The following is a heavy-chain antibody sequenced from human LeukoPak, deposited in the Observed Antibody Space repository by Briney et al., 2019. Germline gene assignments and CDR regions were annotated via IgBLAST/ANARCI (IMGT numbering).Heavy chain of an antibody. J-gene: IGHJ4*02. CDR3: ARGPYSSSWRDFDY. CDR2: INHSGST. V-gene: IGHV4-34*01. CDR1: GGSFSGYY. D-gene: IGHD6-13*01. Sequence: KPSETLSLTCAVYGGSFSGYYWSWIRQPPGKGLEWIGEINHSGSTNYNPSLKSRVTISVDTSKNQFSLKLSSLTAADTAVYYCARGPYSSSWRDFDYWGQGTLVTVSS.